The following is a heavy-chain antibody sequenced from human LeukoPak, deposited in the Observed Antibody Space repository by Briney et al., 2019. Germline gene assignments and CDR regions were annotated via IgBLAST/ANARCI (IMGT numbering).Heavy chain of an antibody. V-gene: IGHV1-18*01. J-gene: IGHJ4*02. CDR2: ISAYNGNT. Sequence: ASVKVSCKASGYTFTSYGISWVRQAPGQGREWTGWISAYNGNTNYAQKLQGRVTMTTDTSTSTAYMELRSLRSDDTAVYYCARDQRSGWLSAVDYWGQGTLVTVSS. D-gene: IGHD6-19*01. CDR1: GYTFTSYG. CDR3: ARDQRSGWLSAVDY.